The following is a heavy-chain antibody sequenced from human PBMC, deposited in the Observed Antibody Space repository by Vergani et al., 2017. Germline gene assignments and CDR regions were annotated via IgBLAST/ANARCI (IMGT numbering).Heavy chain of an antibody. CDR2: IYYSGSA. CDR1: GGSIRSGGSY. V-gene: IGHV4-31*03. D-gene: IGHD4-17*01. CDR3: ARSPGGAYYYYYYGMDV. Sequence: QVQLQESGPGLVKPSQTLSLTCTVSGGSIRSGGSYSSWIRQHPGKGLEWIGYIYYSGSADYNPSLKSRVTISVDTSKNQFSLKLSSVTAADTAVYYCARSPGGAYYYYYYGMDVWGQGTTVTVSS. J-gene: IGHJ6*02.